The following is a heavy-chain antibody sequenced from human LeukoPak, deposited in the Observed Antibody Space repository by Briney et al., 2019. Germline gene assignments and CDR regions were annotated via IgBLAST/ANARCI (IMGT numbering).Heavy chain of an antibody. D-gene: IGHD3-10*01. CDR1: GESMIGHY. CDR2: IHHSGDT. V-gene: IGHV4-34*01. CDR3: VRATANGSGRAYDH. J-gene: IGHJ4*02. Sequence: SETLSLTCAVYGESMIGHYWTWIRQPPGKRLEWIGEIHHSGDTNPNPSLKNRVTMSIDMSKNQFSLKVKSVTAADTAVYYCVRATANGSGRAYDHWAQGNLVPVSS.